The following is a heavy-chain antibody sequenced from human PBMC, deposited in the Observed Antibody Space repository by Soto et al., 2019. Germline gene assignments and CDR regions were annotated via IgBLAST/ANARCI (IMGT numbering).Heavy chain of an antibody. CDR2: ISSGRSYI. Sequence: GGSLRLSCAASGFTFSTYSINWVRQAPGKGLEWVSSISSGRSYIYYADSVKGRFTISRDNAKNSLDLQMNSLRAEDTAVYYCPRSLRFLEWLQGPHYYFYDMEVWGQETTVAVSS. CDR1: GFTFSTYS. D-gene: IGHD3-3*01. J-gene: IGHJ6*02. CDR3: PRSLRFLEWLQGPHYYFYDMEV. V-gene: IGHV3-21*01.